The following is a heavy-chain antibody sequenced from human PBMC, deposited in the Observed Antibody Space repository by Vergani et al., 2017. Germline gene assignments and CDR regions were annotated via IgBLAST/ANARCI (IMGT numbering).Heavy chain of an antibody. J-gene: IGHJ4*02. Sequence: EVQLVESGGGVVQPGGSLRLSCAASGFTFDDYAMHWVRQAPGKGLEWVSVIYSGGSSTYYADSVKGRFTISRDNSKNTLYLQMNSLRAEDTAVYYCAKIYDFPYWGQGTLVTVSS. CDR3: AKIYDFPY. CDR2: IYSGGSST. CDR1: GFTFDDYA. V-gene: IGHV3-23*03. D-gene: IGHD5/OR15-5a*01.